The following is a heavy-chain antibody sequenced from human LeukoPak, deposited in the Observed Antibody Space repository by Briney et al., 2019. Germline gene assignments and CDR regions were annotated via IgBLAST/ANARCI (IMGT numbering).Heavy chain of an antibody. J-gene: IGHJ4*02. Sequence: SETLSLTCIVSGASITSYYWSWLRQPPGKGLEWIGYVHYSGSTNYNPSLKSRVTISVDTSKTQFSLKLGSATAADTAVYYCARHDYGATRDYWGQGTLVTVSS. V-gene: IGHV4-59*08. D-gene: IGHD4-17*01. CDR2: VHYSGST. CDR1: GASITSYY. CDR3: ARHDYGATRDY.